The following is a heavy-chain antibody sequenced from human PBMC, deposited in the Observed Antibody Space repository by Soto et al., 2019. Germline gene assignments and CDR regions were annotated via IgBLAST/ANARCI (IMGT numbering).Heavy chain of an antibody. CDR3: AKIEGGLRLGELSLYQD. Sequence: EVQLLESGGDLVQPGGSLRLSCAASGFTFRTYAMSWVRQAPGKGLEWVSSISGSGGATYYADSVKGRFTISRDNSKNSMYLQINSMKAEDTSVYYCAKIEGGLRLGELSLYQDWGQGTLVTVSS. J-gene: IGHJ4*02. CDR1: GFTFRTYA. CDR2: ISGSGGAT. D-gene: IGHD3-16*02. V-gene: IGHV3-23*01.